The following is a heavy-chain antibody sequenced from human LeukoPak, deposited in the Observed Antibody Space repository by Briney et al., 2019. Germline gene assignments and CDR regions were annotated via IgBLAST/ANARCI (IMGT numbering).Heavy chain of an antibody. D-gene: IGHD1-1*01. CDR1: GFTFNSYS. CDR3: ARDPRPERCPYDFCY. J-gene: IGHJ4*02. V-gene: IGHV3-48*01. Sequence: PGGSLRLSCSASGFTFNSYSMNWVRQAPGKGLEWLSYISSSGSNIYYADSVKGRFTISRDNAKKSLFLQLNSLRPQDTGIYYCARDPRPERCPYDFCYWGQVALVT. CDR2: ISSSGSNI.